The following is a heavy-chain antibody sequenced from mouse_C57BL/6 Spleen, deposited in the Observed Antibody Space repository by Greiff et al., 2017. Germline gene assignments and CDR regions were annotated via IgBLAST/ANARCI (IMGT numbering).Heavy chain of an antibody. CDR2: IYPSDSET. Sequence: QVQLQQPGAELVRPGSSVKLSCKASGYTFTSYWMDWVKQRPGQGLEWIGNIYPSDSETHYNQKFKDKATLTVDKSSSTAYMQLSSLTSEDSAVYYCARKGVRREGYAMDYWGQGTSVTVSS. J-gene: IGHJ4*01. D-gene: IGHD2-14*01. V-gene: IGHV1-61*01. CDR1: GYTFTSYW. CDR3: ARKGVRREGYAMDY.